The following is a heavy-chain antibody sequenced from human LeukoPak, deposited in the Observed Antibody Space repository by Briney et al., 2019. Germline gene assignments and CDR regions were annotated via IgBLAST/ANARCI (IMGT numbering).Heavy chain of an antibody. CDR3: ARDKAFLGYYDTSGYFQQWFDS. J-gene: IGHJ5*01. CDR1: GYTFTTYG. D-gene: IGHD3-22*01. CDR2: ISPYIGDT. V-gene: IGHV1-18*04. Sequence: ASVKVSCKASGYTFTTYGITWVRQAPGQRLEWRGWISPYIGDTHYAQKFQDRVTMTTDTSTSTAYMDLRSLGFDDTAVYYCARDKAFLGYYDTSGYFQQWFDSWGQGTLVTVSS.